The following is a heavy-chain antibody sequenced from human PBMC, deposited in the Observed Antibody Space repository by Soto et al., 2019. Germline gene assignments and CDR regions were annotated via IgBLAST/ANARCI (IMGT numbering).Heavy chain of an antibody. CDR3: ARDNRAAGTFDY. D-gene: IGHD6-13*01. CDR1: GFTFSSYS. CDR2: ISSSSSYI. V-gene: IGHV3-21*01. Sequence: PWGSLRLSCAASGFTFSSYSMNWVRQAPGKGLEWVSSISSSSSYIYYADSVKGRFTISRDNAKNSLYLQMNSLRAEDTAVYYCARDNRAAGTFDYWGQGTLVTVSS. J-gene: IGHJ4*02.